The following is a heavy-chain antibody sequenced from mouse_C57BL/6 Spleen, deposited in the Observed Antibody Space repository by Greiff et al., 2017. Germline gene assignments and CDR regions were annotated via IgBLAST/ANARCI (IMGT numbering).Heavy chain of an antibody. CDR3: AREDYDGNYYAMDY. J-gene: IGHJ4*01. CDR2: IYPRDGST. Sequence: VQLQQSGPELVKPGASVKLSCKASGYTFTSYDINWVKQRPGQGLEWIGWIYPRDGSTKYNGKFKGKTTLTVDTSSSTAYMELHSLTSEDSAVYFCAREDYDGNYYAMDYCGQGTSVTGSS. V-gene: IGHV1-85*01. D-gene: IGHD2-4*01. CDR1: GYTFTSYD.